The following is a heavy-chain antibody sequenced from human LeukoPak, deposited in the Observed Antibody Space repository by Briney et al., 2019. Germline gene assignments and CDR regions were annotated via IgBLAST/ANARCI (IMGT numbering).Heavy chain of an antibody. D-gene: IGHD1-26*01. J-gene: IGHJ5*02. CDR3: ARAGSGRSPDWFDP. CDR1: GFTFSSSA. Sequence: GGSLRLSCAASGFTFSSSAMNWVRRAPGKGLEWVSAISSSGSTIYYADSVKGRFTISRDNAKNSLYLQMNSLRAEDTAVYYCARAGSGRSPDWFDPWGQGTLVTVSS. V-gene: IGHV3-48*03. CDR2: ISSSGSTI.